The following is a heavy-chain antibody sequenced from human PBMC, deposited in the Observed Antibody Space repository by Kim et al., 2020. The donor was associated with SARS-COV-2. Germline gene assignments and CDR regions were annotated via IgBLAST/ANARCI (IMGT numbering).Heavy chain of an antibody. J-gene: IGHJ4*02. V-gene: IGHV4-39*01. CDR1: GGSISSSNYY. CDR3: AGQDGRGWGVVVSTFDY. D-gene: IGHD3-10*01. Sequence: SETLSLTCTVSGGSISSSNYYWGWIRQPPGKGLEGIGNIFYSGSTYYNPSPKCRVTISADTSKNQLSLRLSSVTAADTAVYYCAGQDGRGWGVVVSTFDYWGQGTLVTVSS. CDR2: IFYSGST.